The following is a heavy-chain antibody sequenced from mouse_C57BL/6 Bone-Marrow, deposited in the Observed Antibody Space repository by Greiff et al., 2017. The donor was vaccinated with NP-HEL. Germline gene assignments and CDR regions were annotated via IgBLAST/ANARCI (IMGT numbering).Heavy chain of an antibody. CDR3: ARAGPSGAY. CDR2: IDPSDSYT. J-gene: IGHJ3*01. Sequence: VQGVESGAELVMPGASVKLSCKASGYTFTSYWMHWVKQRPGQGLEWIGEIDPSDSYTNYNQKFKGKSTLTVDKSSSTAYMQLSSLTSEDSAVYYCARAGPSGAYWGQGTLVTVSA. CDR1: GYTFTSYW. V-gene: IGHV1-69*01. D-gene: IGHD3-1*01.